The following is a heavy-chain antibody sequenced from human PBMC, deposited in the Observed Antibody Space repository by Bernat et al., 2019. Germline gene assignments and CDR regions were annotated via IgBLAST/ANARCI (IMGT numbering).Heavy chain of an antibody. J-gene: IGHJ4*02. V-gene: IGHV3-64*01. D-gene: IGHD2-15*01. Sequence: EVQLVESGGGLVQPGGSLRLSCVASGFTFTNYAMHWVRQAPGKGLEFVSVISSFGSSISYANSVKGRFTISRDNSKNSLYLQMGSLRAEDMAVYFCARGGLVVLAPADYWGQGTLVTVSS. CDR2: ISSFGSSI. CDR3: ARGGLVVLAPADY. CDR1: GFTFTNYA.